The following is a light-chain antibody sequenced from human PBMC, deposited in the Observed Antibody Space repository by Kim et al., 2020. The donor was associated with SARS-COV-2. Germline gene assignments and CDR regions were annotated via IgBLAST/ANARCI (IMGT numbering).Light chain of an antibody. CDR2: DVS. CDR3: MSYRRGSTYV. V-gene: IGLV2-14*03. CDR1: SSDVGGYNS. J-gene: IGLJ1*01. Sequence: GKPITISCTGTSSDVGGYNSVSWYQQHPGKAPKLMIFDVSNRPSGVSNRFSGSKSGNTASLTISGLQAEDEADYYCMSYRRGSTYVFGSGTKVTVL.